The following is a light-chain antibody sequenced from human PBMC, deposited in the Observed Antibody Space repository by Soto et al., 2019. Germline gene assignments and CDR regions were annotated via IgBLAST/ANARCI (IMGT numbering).Light chain of an antibody. J-gene: IGKJ1*01. CDR3: QQYGTSPRT. CDR2: GAS. CDR1: QSVSSRS. Sequence: EIVLTQSPATLSLSPGERATLSCRASQSVSSRSLAWYHQKPGQAPRLLIYGASTRATGIPDRFSGSGSGTDFTLTISRLEPEDVAVYYCQQYGTSPRTFGQGTKVEI. V-gene: IGKV3-20*01.